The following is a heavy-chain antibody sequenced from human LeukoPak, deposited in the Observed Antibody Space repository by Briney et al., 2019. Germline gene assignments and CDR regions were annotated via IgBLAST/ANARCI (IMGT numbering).Heavy chain of an antibody. D-gene: IGHD6-13*01. J-gene: IGHJ4*02. V-gene: IGHV3-23*01. CDR2: ISDSGGST. CDR1: GFTFSSYA. Sequence: GGSLRLSCAASGFTFSSYAMSWVRQAREKGVEGVAGISDSGGSTYYADWVKGRLTISREKSKNTLYLQMNSLRAEDTAVYYCAKLQQLANWGQGTLVTVSS. CDR3: AKLQQLAN.